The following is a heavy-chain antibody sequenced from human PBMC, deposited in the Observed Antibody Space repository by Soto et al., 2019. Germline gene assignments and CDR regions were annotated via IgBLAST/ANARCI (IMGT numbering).Heavy chain of an antibody. CDR3: AKGGGKWELLFWFDP. CDR2: ISYDGSNK. V-gene: IGHV3-30*18. Sequence: GGSLRLSCAASGFTFSSYGMHWVRQAPGKGLEWVAVISYDGSNKYYADSVKGRFTISRDNSKNTLYLQMNSLRAEDTAVYYCAKGGGKWELLFWFDPWGQGTLVTVSS. CDR1: GFTFSSYG. D-gene: IGHD1-26*01. J-gene: IGHJ5*02.